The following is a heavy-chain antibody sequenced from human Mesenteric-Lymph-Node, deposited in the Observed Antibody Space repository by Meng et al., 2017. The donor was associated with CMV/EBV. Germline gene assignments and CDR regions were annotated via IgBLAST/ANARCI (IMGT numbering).Heavy chain of an antibody. J-gene: IGHJ4*02. V-gene: IGHV3-74*01. CDR1: GFTFSSNW. CDR2: ISGDGSAT. D-gene: IGHD5-18*01. CDR3: ARGRGNTYGYFDY. Sequence: GSLKISCAASGFTFSSNWMHWVRQAPGKGLVWVSRISGDGSATTYADSVKGRFTISRDNAKNTLYLQMNSLGAEDMAVYYCARGRGNTYGYFDYWGQGALVTVSS.